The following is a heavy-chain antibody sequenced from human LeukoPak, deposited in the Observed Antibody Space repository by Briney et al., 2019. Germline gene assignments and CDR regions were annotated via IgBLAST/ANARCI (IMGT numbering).Heavy chain of an antibody. Sequence: SETLSLTCTVSGGSISSSSDYWGWIRQPPGKGLEWIGSIYYSGSTHYNPSLKSRVTISVDTSKNQFSLKLSSVTAADTAVYYCARRRSITMIVAGGNFDYWGQGTLVTVSS. CDR2: IYYSGST. D-gene: IGHD3-22*01. V-gene: IGHV4-39*01. CDR3: ARRRSITMIVAGGNFDY. J-gene: IGHJ4*02. CDR1: GGSISSSSDY.